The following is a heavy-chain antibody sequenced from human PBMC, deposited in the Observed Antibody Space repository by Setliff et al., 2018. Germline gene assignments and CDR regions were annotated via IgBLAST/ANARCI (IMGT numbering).Heavy chain of an antibody. CDR2: IGPYNGNT. Sequence: ASVKVSCKASGYTFTRYGISWVRQAPGKGFEWMGWIGPYNGNTYYAQKFQGRVAITWVTSISTAYMELSSLRSEDTAVYYCVRVTSGRLDFDYWGQGTPVTVSS. CDR3: VRVTSGRLDFDY. V-gene: IGHV1-18*01. J-gene: IGHJ4*02. CDR1: GYTFTRYG. D-gene: IGHD6-19*01.